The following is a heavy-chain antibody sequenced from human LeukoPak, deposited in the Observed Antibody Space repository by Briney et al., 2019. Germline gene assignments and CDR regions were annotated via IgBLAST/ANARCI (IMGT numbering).Heavy chain of an antibody. V-gene: IGHV4-34*01. D-gene: IGHD3-10*01. J-gene: IGHJ4*02. CDR1: GGSFSGYY. CDR2: INHSGST. CDR3: ARGRLWFAHYYTECQFDY. Sequence: SETLSLTCAVYGGSFSGYYWSWIRQPPGKGLEWIGEINHSGSTNYNPSLKSRVTISVDTSKNQFSLKLSSVTAADTAVYYCARGRLWFAHYYTECQFDYWGQGTLVTVSS.